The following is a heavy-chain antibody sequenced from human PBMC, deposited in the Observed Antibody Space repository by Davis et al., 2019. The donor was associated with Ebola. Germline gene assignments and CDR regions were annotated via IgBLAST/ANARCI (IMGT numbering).Heavy chain of an antibody. Sequence: SETLSLTCSVSGGSITSFLWTWIRQPPGKGLEWVGCMFYNGDTKYNPALESRVTISVDTSKNQFSLRLSSVTAADTAMYYCVKDDVTAGRFNYWGQGSLVTVSS. J-gene: IGHJ4*02. V-gene: IGHV4-59*08. CDR3: VKDDVTAGRFNY. CDR1: GGSITSFL. D-gene: IGHD1-20*01. CDR2: MFYNGDT.